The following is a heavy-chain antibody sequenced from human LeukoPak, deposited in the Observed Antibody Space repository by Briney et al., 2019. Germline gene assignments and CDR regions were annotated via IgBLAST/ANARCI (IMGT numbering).Heavy chain of an antibody. Sequence: SETLSLTCTVSGGSFNSYYWSWIRQPAGKGLEWIGRIYTSGSTNYNPSLKSRVTMSVDTSKNQFSLKLSSVTAADTAVYYCARDGSWGSSSYFDYWGQGTLVTVSS. CDR1: GGSFNSYY. D-gene: IGHD6-6*01. CDR2: IYTSGST. CDR3: ARDGSWGSSSYFDY. J-gene: IGHJ4*02. V-gene: IGHV4-4*07.